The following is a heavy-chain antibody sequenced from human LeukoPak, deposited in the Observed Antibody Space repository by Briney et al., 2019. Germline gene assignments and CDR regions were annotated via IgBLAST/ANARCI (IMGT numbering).Heavy chain of an antibody. J-gene: IGHJ4*02. CDR1: GFTFSSYS. V-gene: IGHV3-21*01. CDR2: ISSSSSYI. D-gene: IGHD6-19*01. CDR3: ARDRSRQAVAGTEFDY. Sequence: GGSLRLSCAASGFTFSSYSMNWVRQAPGKGLEWVSSISSSSSYIYYADSVKGRFTISRDNAKNSLYLQMNSLRAVDTAVYYCARDRSRQAVAGTEFDYWGQGTLVTVSS.